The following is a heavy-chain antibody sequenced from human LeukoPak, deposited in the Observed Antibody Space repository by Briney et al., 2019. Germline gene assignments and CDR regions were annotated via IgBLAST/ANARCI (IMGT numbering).Heavy chain of an antibody. J-gene: IGHJ4*02. Sequence: GGSLRLSCAASGFTFSSYSMNWVRQDPGKGLEWVSSISSSSSYIYYADSVKGRFTISRDNAKNSLYLQMNSLRAEDTAVYYCARWVNYDFWSGYYRENYFDYWGQGTLVTVSS. CDR2: ISSSSSYI. D-gene: IGHD3-3*01. V-gene: IGHV3-21*01. CDR3: ARWVNYDFWSGYYRENYFDY. CDR1: GFTFSSYS.